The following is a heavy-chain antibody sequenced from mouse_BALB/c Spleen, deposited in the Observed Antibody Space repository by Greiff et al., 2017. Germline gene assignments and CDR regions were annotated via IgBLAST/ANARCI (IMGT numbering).Heavy chain of an antibody. J-gene: IGHJ2*01. D-gene: IGHD1-1*01. CDR1: GFNIKDYY. CDR3: NARHYGSPFDY. V-gene: IGHV14-4*02. CDR2: IDPENGDT. Sequence: EVQLVESGAELVRSGASVKLSCTASGFNIKDYYMHWVKQRPEQGLEWIGWIDPENGDTEYAPKFQGKATMTADTSSNTAYLQLSSLTSEDTAVYYCNARHYGSPFDYWGQGTTLTGAS.